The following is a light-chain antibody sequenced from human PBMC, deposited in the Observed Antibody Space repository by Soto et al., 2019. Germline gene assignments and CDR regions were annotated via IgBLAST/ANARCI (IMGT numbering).Light chain of an antibody. J-gene: IGKJ1*01. V-gene: IGKV1-5*03. CDR2: LAS. CDR3: QQSKDSPRT. CDR1: NSVNNR. Sequence: IQMPQSPSTLSASEGDRVIITCRPSNSVNNRLAWYHQRPGKAPKLLIYLASTLESGVPSRFSGSGSGTEFTLTISMRQPDDSATYYVQQSKDSPRTVGQGTKVEIK.